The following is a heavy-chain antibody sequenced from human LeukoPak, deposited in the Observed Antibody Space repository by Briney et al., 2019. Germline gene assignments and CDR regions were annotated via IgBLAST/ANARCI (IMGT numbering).Heavy chain of an antibody. CDR1: EYTFTGDY. CDR3: ARDQDGYNYDY. CDR2: INPNSGGT. J-gene: IGHJ4*02. D-gene: IGHD5-24*01. Sequence: ASVKVSCKASEYTFTGDYVHWVRQAPGQGLEWMGWINPNSGGTNYVQKFQGRVTMTRDTSINTAYMELSRLTSDDTAVYYCARDQDGYNYDYWGQGTLVTVSS. V-gene: IGHV1-2*02.